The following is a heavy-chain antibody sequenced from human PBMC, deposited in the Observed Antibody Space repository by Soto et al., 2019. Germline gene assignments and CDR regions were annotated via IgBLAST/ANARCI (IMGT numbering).Heavy chain of an antibody. Sequence: QVQLVESGGGVVQPGRSLRLSCAASGFTFSSYAMHWVRQAPGKGLEWVAVISYDGSNKYYADSVKGRFTISRDNXXXXXXXXXXXXXXXXXXXXXXXXXXXXXXXXXYYGMDVWGQGTTVTVSS. CDR2: ISYDGSNK. V-gene: IGHV3-30-3*01. J-gene: IGHJ6*02. CDR1: GFTFSSYA. CDR3: XXXXXXXXXXXYYGMDV.